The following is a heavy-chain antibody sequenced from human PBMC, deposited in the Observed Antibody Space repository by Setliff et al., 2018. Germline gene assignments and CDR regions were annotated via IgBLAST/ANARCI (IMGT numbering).Heavy chain of an antibody. CDR1: RGTFSSYG. CDR2: ISAYNANT. Sequence: ASVKVSCKASRGTFSSYGITWVRQAPGQGLEWMGSISAYNANTNYAQNLQGRVTMTIDTPTSTAYMELRSLRSDDTAVYYCARGPPDFVVVPAAAKFDYWGPGTLVTVSS. D-gene: IGHD2-2*01. J-gene: IGHJ4*02. CDR3: ARGPPDFVVVPAAAKFDY. V-gene: IGHV1-18*01.